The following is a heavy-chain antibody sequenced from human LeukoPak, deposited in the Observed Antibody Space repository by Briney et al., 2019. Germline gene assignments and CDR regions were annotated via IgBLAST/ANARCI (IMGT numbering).Heavy chain of an antibody. Sequence: GGSLRLSCAASGFTFSNAWMSWVRQAPGEGLEWVGRIKRTSDGGTTDYAAPAKGRFTISRDDSKNMVYLQMNSLTTEDTAVYYCATDLLDDWGQGTLVTVSS. J-gene: IGHJ4*02. CDR1: GFTFSNAW. V-gene: IGHV3-15*01. CDR2: IKRTSDGGTT. CDR3: ATDLLDD.